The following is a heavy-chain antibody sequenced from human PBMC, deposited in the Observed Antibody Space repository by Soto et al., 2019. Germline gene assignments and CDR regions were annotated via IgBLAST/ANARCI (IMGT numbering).Heavy chain of an antibody. D-gene: IGHD6-19*01. CDR2: IYWHDNE. CDR3: AHGSGWLFDY. J-gene: IGHJ4*02. CDR1: GFSLRDYAVG. V-gene: IGHV2-5*01. Sequence: QITLKESGPTLVKPTQTLTLTCTFSGFSLRDYAVGVGWIRQPPGKALEWLSFIYWHDNEYYSPSLRSRLTSSKDTSKNQVGLTMTNMDPVDTATYYCAHGSGWLFDYWGQGTLATVSS.